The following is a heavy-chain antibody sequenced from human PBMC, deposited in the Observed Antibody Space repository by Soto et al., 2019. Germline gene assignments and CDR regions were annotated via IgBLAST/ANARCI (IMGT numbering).Heavy chain of an antibody. D-gene: IGHD5-18*01. Sequence: SETLSLTCTVSGGSVSSGDYYWSWIRQPLGKGLEWIGYIYYSGSTNYNPSLKSRVSISLDTSKDQFSLRLTSVTAADTAVYYCARIPVDTYMINWFDPWGQGTLVTVS. V-gene: IGHV4-61*08. J-gene: IGHJ5*02. CDR1: GGSVSSGDYY. CDR2: IYYSGST. CDR3: ARIPVDTYMINWFDP.